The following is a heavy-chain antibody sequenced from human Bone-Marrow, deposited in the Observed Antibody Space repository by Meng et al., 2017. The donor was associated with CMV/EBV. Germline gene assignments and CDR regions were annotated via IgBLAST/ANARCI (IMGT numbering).Heavy chain of an antibody. CDR2: IWYDGSNK. V-gene: IGHV3-33*06. D-gene: IGHD3-22*01. Sequence: GESLKISCAASGFTFSRYVMHWVRQAPGKGLEWVAVIWYDGSNKYYADSVKGRFTISRDNSKNTLYLQMNSLRAEDTAVYYCAKDNASYHRSGLGYDYWGQGTLVTVSS. J-gene: IGHJ4*02. CDR3: AKDNASYHRSGLGYDY. CDR1: GFTFSRYV.